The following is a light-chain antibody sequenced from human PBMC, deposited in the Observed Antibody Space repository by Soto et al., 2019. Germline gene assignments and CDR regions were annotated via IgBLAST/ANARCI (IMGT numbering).Light chain of an antibody. J-gene: IGLJ1*01. CDR1: SSYVGGYNY. CDR3: SSYAGSNNFV. V-gene: IGLV2-8*01. Sequence: QSALTQPPSASGSPGQSVTISCSGTSSYVGGYNYVSWHQQHPGKAPKLMIYEVSKRPSGVPDRFSGSKSGNTASLIVSGLQAEDEADYYCSSYAGSNNFVFGTGTKVTVL. CDR2: EVS.